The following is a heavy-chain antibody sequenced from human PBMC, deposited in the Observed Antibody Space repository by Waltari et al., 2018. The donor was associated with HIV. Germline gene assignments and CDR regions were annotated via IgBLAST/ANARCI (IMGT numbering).Heavy chain of an antibody. CDR3: AKQWKRPYYGMDA. D-gene: IGHD6-19*01. V-gene: IGHV3-30*02. Sequence: QVQLEESGGVVVQPGVSLRLSCYASGFVFRTYGMHWVRQAPGKGLEWVAFIRFDGSNKYYVESVKGRFTISRDNSKNTLYLQIDSLRAEETAVYYWAKQWKRPYYGMDAWGQGTTVTVSS. J-gene: IGHJ6*02. CDR1: GFVFRTYG. CDR2: IRFDGSNK.